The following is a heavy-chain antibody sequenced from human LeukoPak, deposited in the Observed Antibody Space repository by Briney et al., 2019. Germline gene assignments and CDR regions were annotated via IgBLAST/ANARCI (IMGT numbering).Heavy chain of an antibody. CDR1: GGSISSSNW. D-gene: IGHD2-2*01. CDR3: ARAGDCSSTSCYNWFDP. V-gene: IGHV4-4*02. Sequence: SETLSLTCAVSGGSISSSNWWSWVRQPPGKGLEWIGEIYHSGSTNYNPSLKSRVTISVDKSKNQFSLKPSSVTAADTAVYYCARAGDCSSTSCYNWFDPWGQGTLVTVSS. J-gene: IGHJ5*02. CDR2: IYHSGST.